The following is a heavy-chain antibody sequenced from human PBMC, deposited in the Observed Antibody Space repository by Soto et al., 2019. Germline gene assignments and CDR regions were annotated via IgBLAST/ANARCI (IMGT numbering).Heavy chain of an antibody. Sequence: GGSLRLSCAASGFTFDDYAMHWVRQAPGKGLEWVSGISWNSGSIGYADSVKGRFTISRDNAKNSLYLQMNSLRAEDTALYYCAKDLLSRYDFWSGYHFDPWGQGTLVTVSS. CDR1: GFTFDDYA. D-gene: IGHD3-3*01. J-gene: IGHJ5*02. V-gene: IGHV3-9*01. CDR3: AKDLLSRYDFWSGYHFDP. CDR2: ISWNSGSI.